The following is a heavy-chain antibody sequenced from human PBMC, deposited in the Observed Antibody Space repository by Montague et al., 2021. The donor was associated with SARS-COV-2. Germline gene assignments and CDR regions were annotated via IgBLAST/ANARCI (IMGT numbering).Heavy chain of an antibody. D-gene: IGHD4-23*01. J-gene: IGHJ3*02. V-gene: IGHV4-39*01. CDR1: GGSINSRSYY. CDR2: IYYSGST. Sequence: SETLSLTCTVSGGSINSRSYYWGWIRQPPGKGLEWIGSIYYSGSTYYNPSLKSRVTISVDTSKNQFSLRLSSVTAADTAVYYCARLRGGYGGTYDTFDIWGQGTMVTVSS. CDR3: ARLRGGYGGTYDTFDI.